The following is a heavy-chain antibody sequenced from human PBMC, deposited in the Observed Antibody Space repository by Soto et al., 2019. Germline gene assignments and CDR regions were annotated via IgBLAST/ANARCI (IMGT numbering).Heavy chain of an antibody. J-gene: IGHJ4*02. V-gene: IGHV4-59*12. CDR1: GGSISSYY. D-gene: IGHD3-10*01. CDR3: ARTITMVRGVIILPRLLYFDY. CDR2: IYYSGST. Sequence: PSETLSLTCTVSGGSISSYYWSWIRQPPGKGLEWIGYIYYSGSTYYNPSLKSRVTISVDTSKNQFSLKLSSVTAADTAVYYCARTITMVRGVIILPRLLYFDYWGQGTLVTVSS.